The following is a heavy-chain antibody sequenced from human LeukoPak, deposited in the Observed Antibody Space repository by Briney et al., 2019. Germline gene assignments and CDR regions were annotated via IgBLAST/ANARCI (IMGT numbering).Heavy chain of an antibody. D-gene: IGHD1-14*01. J-gene: IGHJ3*02. V-gene: IGHV3-30*04. CDR2: ISYDGSKK. CDR1: GFTFSSYA. CDR3: ARDRTEGDAFDI. Sequence: PGRALRLSCAASGFTFSSYAMHWVRQAPGKGLDWVAVISYDGSKKYYADSVKGRFTISRDNSKNTLYLQMNSLRAEDTAVYYCARDRTEGDAFDIWGQGTMVTVSS.